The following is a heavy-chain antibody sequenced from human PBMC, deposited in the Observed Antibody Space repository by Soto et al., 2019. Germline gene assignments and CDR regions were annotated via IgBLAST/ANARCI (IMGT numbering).Heavy chain of an antibody. J-gene: IGHJ4*02. Sequence: SETLSLTCTVSGGSISISSSYWGWIRQPPGKGLEWIGSISYTGSTYYNPSLKSRVTISADTSKNQFSLRLSSVTAADTAVYYCARQLEYSSSSFDYWGQGTLVTVSS. CDR1: GGSISISSSY. D-gene: IGHD6-6*01. CDR2: ISYTGST. CDR3: ARQLEYSSSSFDY. V-gene: IGHV4-39*01.